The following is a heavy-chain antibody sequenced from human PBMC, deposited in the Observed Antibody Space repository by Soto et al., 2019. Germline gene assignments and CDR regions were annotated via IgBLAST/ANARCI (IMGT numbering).Heavy chain of an antibody. CDR2: IYSGGST. V-gene: IGHV3-53*01. CDR1: GFSVSNNY. J-gene: IGHJ4*02. D-gene: IGHD3-16*01. CDR3: ARATRYFGSFDS. Sequence: EVQLVESGGGLIQPGGSLRLSCAASGFSVSNNYMTWVRQAPGKGLEWVSIIYSGGSTYYSESVKGRTTISRDTSKNIVFLQVNGLRAEDTTVYYCARATRYFGSFDSWGQGTLVTVSS.